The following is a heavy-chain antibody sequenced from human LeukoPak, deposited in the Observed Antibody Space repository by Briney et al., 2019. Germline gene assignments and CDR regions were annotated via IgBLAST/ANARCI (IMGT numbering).Heavy chain of an antibody. CDR2: ISGSGGST. CDR1: VFIFSSYA. CDR3: AKEYGSGSYENFDY. Sequence: GGSLRLSCAASVFIFSSYAMSWVRQAPGKGLEWVSAISGSGGSTYYADSVKGRFTISRYNSKNTLYLQMNSLRAEDTAVYDCAKEYGSGSYENFDYWGQGTLVTVSS. D-gene: IGHD3-10*01. J-gene: IGHJ4*02. V-gene: IGHV3-23*01.